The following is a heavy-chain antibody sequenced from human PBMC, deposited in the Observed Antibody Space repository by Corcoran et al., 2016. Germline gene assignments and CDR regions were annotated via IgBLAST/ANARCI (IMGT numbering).Heavy chain of an antibody. CDR2: IYYSGST. J-gene: IGHJ4*02. D-gene: IGHD3-16*01. CDR1: GGSISSYY. CDR3: ARAYASLERSYFDY. Sequence: QVQLQESGPGLVKPSETLSLTCTVSGGSISSYYWSWIRQPPGKGLEWIGYIYYSGSTNYNPSLKSRVTISVDTSKNQFSLKRSSVTAADTAVYYCARAYASLERSYFDYWGQGTLVTVSS. V-gene: IGHV4-59*01.